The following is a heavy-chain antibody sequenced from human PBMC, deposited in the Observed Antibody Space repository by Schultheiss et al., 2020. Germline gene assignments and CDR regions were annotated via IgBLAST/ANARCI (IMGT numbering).Heavy chain of an antibody. D-gene: IGHD3-3*01. CDR2: IIPIFGTA. J-gene: IGHJ4*02. CDR1: GGTFSSYA. V-gene: IGHV1-69*01. CDR3: ARESQELRFYDY. Sequence: SVKVSCKASGGTFSSYAISWVRQAPGQGLEWMGGIIPIFGTANYAQKFQGRVTITADESTSTAYMELSRLRSDDTAVYYCARESQELRFYDYWGQGTLVTVAS.